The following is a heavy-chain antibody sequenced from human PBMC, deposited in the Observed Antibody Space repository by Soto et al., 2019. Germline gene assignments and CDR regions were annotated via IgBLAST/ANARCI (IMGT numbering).Heavy chain of an antibody. CDR2: ISSSGSTI. CDR3: ARGRWAYYDILTVYYYYGMDV. V-gene: IGHV3-48*03. Sequence: GSLILSCAASGFTFSSYEMNWVRQAPGKGLEWVSYISSSGSTIYYADSVKGRFTISRDNAKNSLYLQMNSLRAEDTAVYYCARGRWAYYDILTVYYYYGMDVWGQGTTVTVSS. D-gene: IGHD3-9*01. J-gene: IGHJ6*02. CDR1: GFTFSSYE.